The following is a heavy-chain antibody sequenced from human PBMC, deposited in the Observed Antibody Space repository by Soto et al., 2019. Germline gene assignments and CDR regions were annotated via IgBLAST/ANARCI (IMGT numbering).Heavy chain of an antibody. V-gene: IGHV4-59*01. D-gene: IGHD6-13*01. CDR3: ARYRREAVAGYTLDN. CDR2: VYNSGST. J-gene: IGHJ4*02. CDR1: GGSISSNY. Sequence: SETLSLTCTVSGGSISSNYWTWIRQPPGKGLEWIGYVYNSGSTNYNPSLKSRDTISEDTSKSQFSLKVNSMTAADTAVYYCARYRREAVAGYTLDNWGQGILVTVSS.